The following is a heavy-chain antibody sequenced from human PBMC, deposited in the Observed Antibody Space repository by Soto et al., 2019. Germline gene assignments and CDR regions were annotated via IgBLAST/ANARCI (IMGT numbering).Heavy chain of an antibody. D-gene: IGHD5-18*01. V-gene: IGHV1-3*01. CDR1: GYTFTSHT. CDR2: INVNNDNR. CDR3: ARSSLTAVDY. J-gene: IGHJ4*02. Sequence: QVQLVQSGAEVKKPGASVKVSCKASGYTFTSHTIHWVRQAPGQRLEWMAWINVNNDNRKYSQKFQGRVTISIDRSATTAYMELSSLRSEDTAVYYCARSSLTAVDYWGQGTLVTVSS.